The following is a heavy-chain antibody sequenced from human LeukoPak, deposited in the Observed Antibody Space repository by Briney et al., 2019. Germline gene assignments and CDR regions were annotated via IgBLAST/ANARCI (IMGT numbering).Heavy chain of an antibody. J-gene: IGHJ3*02. CDR1: GGSFSGYY. Sequence: PSETLSLTCAVYGGSFSGYYWSWIRQPPGKGLEWIGEINHSGSTNYNPSLKSRVTISVDTSKNQFSLRLSSVTAADTAVYYCARDHYGGNSGGAFDIWGQGTMVTVSS. CDR3: ARDHYGGNSGGAFDI. V-gene: IGHV4-34*01. CDR2: INHSGST. D-gene: IGHD4-23*01.